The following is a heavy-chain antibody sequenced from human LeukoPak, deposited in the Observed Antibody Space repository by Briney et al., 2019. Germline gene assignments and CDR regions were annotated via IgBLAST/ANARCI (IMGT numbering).Heavy chain of an antibody. CDR1: GYTFTSYA. J-gene: IGHJ3*02. CDR2: INAGNGNT. V-gene: IGHV1-3*01. Sequence: ASVKVSCKASGYTFTSYAMHWVRQAPGQRLEWMGWINAGNGNTKYSQKFQGRVTITRDTSASTAYMELSSLRSEDTAVYYCAREYYGSGSYYYAFDIWGQGTMVTVSS. D-gene: IGHD3-10*01. CDR3: AREYYGSGSYYYAFDI.